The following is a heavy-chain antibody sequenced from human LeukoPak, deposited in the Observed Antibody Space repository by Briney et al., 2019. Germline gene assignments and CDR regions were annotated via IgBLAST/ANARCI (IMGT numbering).Heavy chain of an antibody. D-gene: IGHD2-2*01. V-gene: IGHV3-30*18. J-gene: IGHJ4*02. CDR2: ISYDGSNK. CDR3: AKGPNYCSSTSCYRAQDY. Sequence: PGRSLRLSCAASGFTFSSYGVHWVRQAPGKGLEWVAVISYDGSNKYYADSVKGRFTISRDNSKNTLYLQMNSLRAEDTAVYYCAKGPNYCSSTSCYRAQDYWGQGTLVTVSS. CDR1: GFTFSSYG.